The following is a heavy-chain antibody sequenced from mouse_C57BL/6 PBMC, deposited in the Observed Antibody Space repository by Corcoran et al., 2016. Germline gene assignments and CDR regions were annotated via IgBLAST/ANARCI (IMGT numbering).Heavy chain of an antibody. V-gene: IGHV3-6*01. D-gene: IGHD1-1*01. Sequence: DVQLQESGPGLVKPSQSLSLTCSVTGYSITSGYYWNWIRQFPGNKLEWMGYISYDGSNNYNPSLKNRISITRDTSKNQFFLKLNSVTTEDTATYYCARMGYLTTVVAKDWYFDVWGTGTTVTVSS. J-gene: IGHJ1*03. CDR2: ISYDGSN. CDR3: ARMGYLTTVVAKDWYFDV. CDR1: GYSITSGYY.